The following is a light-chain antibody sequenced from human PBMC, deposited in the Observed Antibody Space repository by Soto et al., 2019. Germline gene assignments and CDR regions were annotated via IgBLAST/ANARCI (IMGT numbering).Light chain of an antibody. CDR2: VGTGGIVG. Sequence: QLALTQPPSASASLGASVTLTCTLSSGYSNYKVDWYQQRPGKGPRFVMRVGTGGIVGSKGDGIPDRFSVLGSGLNRYLTIKNIQEEDESDYHCGADHGSGSNFVSVFGGGTKLTVL. CDR1: SGYSNYK. J-gene: IGLJ2*01. CDR3: GADHGSGSNFVSV. V-gene: IGLV9-49*01.